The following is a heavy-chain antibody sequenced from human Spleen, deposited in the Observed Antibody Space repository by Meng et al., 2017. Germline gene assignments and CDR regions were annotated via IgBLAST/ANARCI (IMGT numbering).Heavy chain of an antibody. CDR3: ASYGITGTFDY. V-gene: IGHV3-7*01. Sequence: GESLKISCAVSGFTFSSSWMSWVRQAPGKGLEWVANIKPDGSEKFYVDSVKGRFTISRDNAKNSLYLQMNSLRAEDTAVYYCASYGITGTFDYWGQGTLVTVSS. CDR1: GFTFSSSW. J-gene: IGHJ4*02. D-gene: IGHD1-20*01. CDR2: IKPDGSEK.